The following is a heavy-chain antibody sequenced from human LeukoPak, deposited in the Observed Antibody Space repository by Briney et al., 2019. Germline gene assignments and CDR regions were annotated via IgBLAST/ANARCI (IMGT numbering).Heavy chain of an antibody. CDR1: DGSIKSYF. CDR3: ARLLVVESRFDP. V-gene: IGHV4-4*07. D-gene: IGHD2-15*01. J-gene: IGHJ5*02. Sequence: PSETLSLTCTVSDGSIKSYFWSWIRKPAGKGLEYIGRICASGSTNYNPSLKSRVTMSVDTSKNQFSLKLTSMTAADTAVYYCARLLVVESRFDPWGQGTLVTVSS. CDR2: ICASGST.